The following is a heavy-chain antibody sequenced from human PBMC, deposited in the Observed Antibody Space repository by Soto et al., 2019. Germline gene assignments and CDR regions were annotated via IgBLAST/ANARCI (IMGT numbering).Heavy chain of an antibody. CDR2: IYYSGST. CDR1: GGSISSYY. J-gene: IGHJ5*02. D-gene: IGHD2-8*01. V-gene: IGHV4-59*12. Sequence: SETLALTCTVSGGSISSYYWRWIRQPPGKGLEWIGYIYYSGSTNYNPSLKSRVTISVDTSKNQFSLKLSSVTAADTAVYYCARAGPYCTNGACSPRFRHWLDPSRQGTPVTVSS. CDR3: ARAGPYCTNGACSPRFRHWLDP.